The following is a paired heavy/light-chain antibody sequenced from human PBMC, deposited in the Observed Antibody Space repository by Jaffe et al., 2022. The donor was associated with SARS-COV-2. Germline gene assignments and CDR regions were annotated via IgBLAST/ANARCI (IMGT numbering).Heavy chain of an antibody. J-gene: IGHJ4*02. D-gene: IGHD4-17*01. CDR1: GGSIGSGNYF. CDR3: SRGTTVGESAY. CDR2: IYTTGGT. Sequence: QVQLQESGPGLVKPSQTLSLTCTVSGGSIGSGNYFWHWIRQPAGKTLEWIGRIYTTGGTSYNPSLRSRVTISVGASNNQFSLNLDSVTAADTAVYFCSRGTTVGESAYWGQGILVTVSS. V-gene: IGHV4-61*02.
Light chain of an antibody. V-gene: IGKV1-39*01. CDR2: GAS. Sequence: DIQMTQSPSSLSASVGDRVTITCRASQGVSRSLNWYQQRPGRAPKLLIYGASTLPSGVPARFSGSGSGTDFTLTIASLQPEDFATYYCQQSYSTPFTFGQGTNLDI. CDR3: QQSYSTPFT. CDR1: QGVSRS. J-gene: IGKJ2*01.